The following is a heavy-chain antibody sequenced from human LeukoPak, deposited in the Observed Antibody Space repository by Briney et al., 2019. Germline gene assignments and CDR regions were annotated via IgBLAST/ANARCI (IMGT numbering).Heavy chain of an antibody. D-gene: IGHD6-13*01. V-gene: IGHV3-21*01. CDR3: ARVLSNYYYMDV. J-gene: IGHJ6*03. Sequence: GGSLRLSCAASGFTFSSYNMNWVRQAPGKGLEWVSSISYSGTYIYSADSVKGRFAISRDNAKNSLYLQMNSLRAEDTAVYYCARVLSNYYYMDVWGKGTTVTVSS. CDR1: GFTFSSYN. CDR2: ISYSGTYI.